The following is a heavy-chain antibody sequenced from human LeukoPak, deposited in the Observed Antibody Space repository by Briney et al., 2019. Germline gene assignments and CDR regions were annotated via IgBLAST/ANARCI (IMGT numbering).Heavy chain of an antibody. J-gene: IGHJ4*02. CDR3: ARAGSSGGLCDY. D-gene: IGHD6-19*01. V-gene: IGHV4-4*07. Sequence: PSETLSLTYTVSGVSISSYFWSWVRQPAGKGLEWIGRIYSSGSTKYNPSLQSRVTMSLDTSKKQLSLNLGSVTAADTAVYYCARAGSSGGLCDYWGQGILVTVSS. CDR1: GVSISSYF. CDR2: IYSSGST.